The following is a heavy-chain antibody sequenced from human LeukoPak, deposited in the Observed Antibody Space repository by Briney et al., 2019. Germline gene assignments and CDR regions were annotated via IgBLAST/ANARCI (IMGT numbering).Heavy chain of an antibody. J-gene: IGHJ5*02. CDR2: INTDGSST. CDR3: ARESGIAAALDL. Sequence: GGSLRLSCAASGFTFSSYWMHWVRQAPGKGLVWVSRINTDGSSTSYADSVKGRFTISRDNAKNTLYLQMNCLRAEDTAVYYCARESGIAAALDLWGQGTLVTVSS. CDR1: GFTFSSYW. V-gene: IGHV3-74*01. D-gene: IGHD6-13*01.